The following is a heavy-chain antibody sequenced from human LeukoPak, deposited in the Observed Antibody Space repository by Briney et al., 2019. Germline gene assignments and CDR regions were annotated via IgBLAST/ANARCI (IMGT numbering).Heavy chain of an antibody. CDR3: ARDRRDGSGSYYFDY. D-gene: IGHD3-10*01. CDR1: GYTFTSYY. J-gene: IGHJ4*02. CDR2: INPSGGST. V-gene: IGHV1-46*01. Sequence: ASVKVSCKASGYTFTSYYMHWVRQAPGQGLGWMGIINPSGGSTSYAQKFQGRVTMTRDMSTSTVYMELSSLRSEDTAVYYCARDRRDGSGSYYFDYWGQGTLVTVSS.